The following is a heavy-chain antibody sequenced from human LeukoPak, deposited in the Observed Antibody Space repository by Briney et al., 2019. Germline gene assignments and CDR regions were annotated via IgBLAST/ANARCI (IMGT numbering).Heavy chain of an antibody. D-gene: IGHD7-27*01. CDR3: VTGVGY. Sequence: GGSLRLSCVASGFTFSTYTINWVRQTPGKGLEWASSISGSSYYLYYADSVRGRFTISRDNAKNSVYLQMKSLRAEDTAIYYCVTGVGYWGQGTLVTVSS. CDR2: ISGSSYYL. J-gene: IGHJ4*02. V-gene: IGHV3-21*01. CDR1: GFTFSTYT.